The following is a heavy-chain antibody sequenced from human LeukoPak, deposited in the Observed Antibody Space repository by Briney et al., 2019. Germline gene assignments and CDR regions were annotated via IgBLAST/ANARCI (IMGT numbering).Heavy chain of an antibody. D-gene: IGHD2-2*01. V-gene: IGHV3-11*01. J-gene: IGHJ6*02. CDR2: ISSSGSTI. CDR3: AREGYCSSTSCYVPLYYYYGMDV. Sequence: PGGSLRLSCAASGFTFSDYYMSWIRQAPGKGLEWVSYISSSGSTIYYADSVKGRFTISRDNAKNSLYLQMNSLRAEDTAVYYCAREGYCSSTSCYVPLYYYYGMDVWGQGTTVTVSS. CDR1: GFTFSDYY.